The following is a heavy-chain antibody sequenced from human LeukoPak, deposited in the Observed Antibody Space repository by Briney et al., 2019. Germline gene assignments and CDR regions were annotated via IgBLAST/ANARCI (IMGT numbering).Heavy chain of an antibody. V-gene: IGHV4-59*01. Sequence: SETLSLTCTVSGGSISNYYWSWIRQPPGKGLEWIGYIHYSGGTNYNPSLKSRVTISLDTSKNQFSLKLSSVTAADTAVYYCATVVSSGYSDYWGQGTLVTVSS. CDR3: ATVVSSGYSDY. CDR1: GGSISNYY. D-gene: IGHD3-22*01. CDR2: IHYSGGT. J-gene: IGHJ4*02.